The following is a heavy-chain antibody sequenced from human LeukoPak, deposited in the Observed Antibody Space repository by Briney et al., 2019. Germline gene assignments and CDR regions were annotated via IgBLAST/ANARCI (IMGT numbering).Heavy chain of an antibody. V-gene: IGHV4-30-2*01. CDR1: GGSISSGGYS. CDR2: IYHSGST. CDR3: ARATLTTVSKHFAY. Sequence: SETLSLTCAVSGGSISSGGYSWSWIRQPPGKGLEWIGYIYHSGSTYYNPSLKSRVTISVDRSKNQFSLKLSSVTAADTAVYYCARATLTTVSKHFAYWGQGTLVTVSS. J-gene: IGHJ4*02. D-gene: IGHD4-17*01.